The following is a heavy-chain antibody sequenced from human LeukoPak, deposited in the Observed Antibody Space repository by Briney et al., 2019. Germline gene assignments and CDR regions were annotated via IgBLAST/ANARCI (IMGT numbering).Heavy chain of an antibody. V-gene: IGHV1-2*02. CDR3: ARVWGVPGYSSGWPWFDP. CDR1: GYTFTGYY. CDR2: INPNSGGT. Sequence: PGASVKVSCKASGYTFTGYYMHWVRQAPGQGLEWTGWINPNSGGTNYAQKFQGRVTMTRDTSISTAYMELSRLRSDDTAVYYCARVWGVPGYSSGWPWFDPWGEGTLVTVSS. D-gene: IGHD6-19*01. J-gene: IGHJ5*02.